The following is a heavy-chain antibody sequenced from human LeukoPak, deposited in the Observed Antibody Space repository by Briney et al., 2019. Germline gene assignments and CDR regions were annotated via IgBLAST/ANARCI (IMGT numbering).Heavy chain of an antibody. CDR1: GFTFSSYA. V-gene: IGHV3-23*01. D-gene: IGHD5-12*01. Sequence: GGSLRLSCAASGFTFSSYAMSWVRQAPGKGLEWVSAISGSGGSTYYADSVKGRCTISRDNSKNTLYLQMNSLRAEDTAVYYCAKDVDLYYYMDVWGKGTTVTVSS. CDR3: AKDVDLYYYMDV. J-gene: IGHJ6*03. CDR2: ISGSGGST.